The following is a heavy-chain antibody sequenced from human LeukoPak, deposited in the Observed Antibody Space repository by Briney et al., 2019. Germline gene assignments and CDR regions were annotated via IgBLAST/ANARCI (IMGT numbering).Heavy chain of an antibody. J-gene: IGHJ5*02. CDR3: ARRGIWDLQIGNWFDP. CDR1: GDSITTNSYW. D-gene: IGHD3-16*01. V-gene: IGHV4-39*01. CDR2: IYSSGNS. Sequence: PSETLSLTCSISGDSITTNSYWWGWIRQSPGKGLEWFGSIYSSGNSYYNPSLKTRATISPDTSKNQYSLRLTSVTAADTAIYYYARRGIWDLQIGNWFDPWGQGILVIVSS.